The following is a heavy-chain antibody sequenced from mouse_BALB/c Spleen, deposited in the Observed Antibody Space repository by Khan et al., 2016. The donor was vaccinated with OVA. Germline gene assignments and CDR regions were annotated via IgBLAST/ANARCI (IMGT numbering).Heavy chain of an antibody. J-gene: IGHJ2*01. D-gene: IGHD1-1*01. CDR2: INPHTGET. Sequence: VQLKESGPELVKPGASVKISCKASGYSFTGYFMNWVMQSHGKSLEWIGRINPHTGETFYNQKFKGKATLTVDESSSTVHMELRSLASEDSAVYYCARKNGSDFDYWGQGTTLTVSS. CDR1: GYSFTGYF. CDR3: ARKNGSDFDY. V-gene: IGHV1-20*02.